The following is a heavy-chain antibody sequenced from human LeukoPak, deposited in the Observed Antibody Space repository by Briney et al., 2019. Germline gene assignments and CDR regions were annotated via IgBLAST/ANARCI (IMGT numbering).Heavy chain of an antibody. Sequence: QSGGSLRLSCAASGFTFSSYGMHWVRQAPGKGLEWVAVISYDGSNKYYADSVKGRFTISRDNSKNTLYLQMNSLRAEDTAVYYCAKDRREGVRGVIYRVTYFDYWGQGTLVTVSS. CDR2: ISYDGSNK. D-gene: IGHD3-10*01. CDR3: AKDRREGVRGVIYRVTYFDY. J-gene: IGHJ4*02. CDR1: GFTFSSYG. V-gene: IGHV3-30*18.